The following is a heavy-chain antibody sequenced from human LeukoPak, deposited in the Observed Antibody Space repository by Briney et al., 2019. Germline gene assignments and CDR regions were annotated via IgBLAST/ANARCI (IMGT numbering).Heavy chain of an antibody. D-gene: IGHD2-15*01. CDR1: GGSFSGYY. CDR2: INHSGST. CDR3: AREDCSGGDCTSFDY. V-gene: IGHV4-34*01. J-gene: IGHJ4*02. Sequence: PSETLSLTCAVYGGSFSGYYWSWIRQPPGKGLEWIGEINHSGSTNYNPSLKSRVTISVDTSKNQFSLKMDSVRAADTAVYYCAREDCSGGDCTSFDYWGQGTLVTVSS.